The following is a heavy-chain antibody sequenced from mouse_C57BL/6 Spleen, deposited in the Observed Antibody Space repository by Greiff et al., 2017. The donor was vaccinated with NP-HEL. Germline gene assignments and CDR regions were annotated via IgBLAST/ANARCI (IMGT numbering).Heavy chain of an antibody. CDR2: INPNNGGT. D-gene: IGHD1-1*01. Sequence: VHVKQSGPELVKPGASVKIPCKASGYTFTDYNMDWVKQSHGKSLEWIGDINPNNGGTIYNQKFKGKATLTVDKSSSTAYMELRSLTSEDTAVYYCARGGYYGSSYGWYFDVWGTGTTVTVSS. CDR1: GYTFTDYN. V-gene: IGHV1-18*01. J-gene: IGHJ1*03. CDR3: ARGGYYGSSYGWYFDV.